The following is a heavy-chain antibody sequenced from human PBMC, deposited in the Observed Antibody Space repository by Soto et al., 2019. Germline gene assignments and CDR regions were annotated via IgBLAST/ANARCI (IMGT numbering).Heavy chain of an antibody. D-gene: IGHD3-10*01. CDR1: GGSISSYY. Sequence: SETLSLTCTVSGGSISSYYWSWIRQPPGKGLEWIRYIYLGGSINYNPSLKSRVIISVDTAKNQFSLSLSSVTAADTAVYYCAGENYYGSGTYFRLDVWGQGTRVTVS. J-gene: IGHJ6*02. CDR3: AGENYYGSGTYFRLDV. V-gene: IGHV4-59*01. CDR2: IYLGGSI.